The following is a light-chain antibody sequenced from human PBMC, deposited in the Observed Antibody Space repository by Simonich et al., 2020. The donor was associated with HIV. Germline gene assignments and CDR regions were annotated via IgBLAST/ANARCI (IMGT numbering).Light chain of an antibody. CDR3: QQYYNFPS. CDR1: QDMCSY. CDR2: GAS. V-gene: IGKV1D-8*01. J-gene: IGKJ3*01. Sequence: VIWMTQSPSLLSASTGDRVTISCRLSQDMCSYLAWYQEKPGKAPELLIYGASTLQSGVPSRFRGSGSGTNFTLTISCLQSEDFATYYCQQYYNFPSFGPGTKVDVK.